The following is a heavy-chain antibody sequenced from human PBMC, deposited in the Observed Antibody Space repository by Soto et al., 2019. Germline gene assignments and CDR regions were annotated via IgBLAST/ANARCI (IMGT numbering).Heavy chain of an antibody. CDR2: IYTGGST. J-gene: IGHJ4*02. D-gene: IGHD2-15*01. CDR3: ARDSVGTPGGGSWIMPFES. CDR1: GGSVSSYY. V-gene: IGHV4-4*07. Sequence: SETLSLTCTVSGGSVSSYYWSWIRQPAGKGLEWIGRIYTGGSTNYNPSLKSRVTMSVDTSKNQFSLRLTSVTAADTAVYYCARDSVGTPGGGSWIMPFESWGQGTLVTVS.